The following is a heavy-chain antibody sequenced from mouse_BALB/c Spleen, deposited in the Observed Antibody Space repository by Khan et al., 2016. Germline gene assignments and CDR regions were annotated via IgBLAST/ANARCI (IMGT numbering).Heavy chain of an antibody. D-gene: IGHD2-14*01. V-gene: IGHV5-4*02. CDR1: GFTFSDYY. CDR3: ARNRYDDFDY. J-gene: IGHJ2*01. CDR2: ISDGGRYH. Sequence: EVALVESGGGLVKPGGSLKLSCAASGFTFSDYYMYWVRQTPEKRLEWVATISDGGRYHDYPDNVKVRVNIDRDNAKNDLNLQKSSMKSEDTAKYDCARNRYDDFDYWGQGTTLTVSS.